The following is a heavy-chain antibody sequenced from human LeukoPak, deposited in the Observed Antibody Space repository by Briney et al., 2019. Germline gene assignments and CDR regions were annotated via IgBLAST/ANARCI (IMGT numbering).Heavy chain of an antibody. V-gene: IGHV1-46*01. CDR1: GYTFTSYY. J-gene: IGHJ4*02. D-gene: IGHD3-10*01. CDR2: INPSGGST. CDR3: ARGRYYYGSGDSFDY. Sequence: ASVKVSCTASGYTFTSYYMHWVRQAPGQGLEWMGIINPSGGSTSYAQKFQGRVTITADKSTSTAYMELSSLRSEDTAVYYCARGRYYYGSGDSFDYWGQGTLVTVSS.